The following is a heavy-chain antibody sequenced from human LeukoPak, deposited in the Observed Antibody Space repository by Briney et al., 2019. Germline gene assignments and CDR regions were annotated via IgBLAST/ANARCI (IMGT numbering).Heavy chain of an antibody. V-gene: IGHV1-24*01. Sequence: ASVKVSCKVSGYTLTELSMHWVRQAPGKGLEWMGGFDPEDGETIYAQKFQGRVTMTEDTSTDTAYMELSSLRSEDTAVYYCATRPLLVGATSFDYWGQGTLVTVSS. D-gene: IGHD1-26*01. CDR1: GYTLTELS. CDR3: ATRPLLVGATSFDY. CDR2: FDPEDGET. J-gene: IGHJ4*02.